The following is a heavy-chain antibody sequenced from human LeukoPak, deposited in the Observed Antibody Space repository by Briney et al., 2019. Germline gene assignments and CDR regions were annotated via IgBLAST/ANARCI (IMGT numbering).Heavy chain of an antibody. Sequence: PSETLSLTCTVSGGSISSGSYYWGWIRQPPGKGLEWIGSIYYSGSTYYNPSLKSRVTISVDTSKNQFSLKLSSVTAADTAVYYCARHATTGYYYMDVWGKGTTVTVSS. CDR1: GGSISSGSYY. D-gene: IGHD4-17*01. V-gene: IGHV4-39*01. J-gene: IGHJ6*03. CDR2: IYYSGST. CDR3: ARHATTGYYYMDV.